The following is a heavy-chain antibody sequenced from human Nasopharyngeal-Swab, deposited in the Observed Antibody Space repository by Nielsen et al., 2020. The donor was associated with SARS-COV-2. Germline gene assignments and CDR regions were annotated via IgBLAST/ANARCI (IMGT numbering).Heavy chain of an antibody. V-gene: IGHV1-46*01. Sequence: ASVKVSCKASGHTFTNYLLHWVRQAPGQGLEWMGLMNTDGNSATYAQTFQGRVTMTRDTSTSTVYMELSTLKSEDTAVYYCMITHGYWGQGTLVSVSS. CDR2: MNTDGNSA. CDR3: MITHGY. J-gene: IGHJ4*02. CDR1: GHTFTNYL. D-gene: IGHD3-16*01.